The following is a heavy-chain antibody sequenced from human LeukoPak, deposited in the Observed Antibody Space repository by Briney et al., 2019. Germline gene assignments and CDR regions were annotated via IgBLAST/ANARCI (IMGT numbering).Heavy chain of an antibody. V-gene: IGHV1-8*02. CDR3: ATTVFGVLTSFDY. J-gene: IGHJ4*02. CDR2: MNPNSGST. Sequence: GASVKVSCKASGYTFTSYDINWVRQATGQGLEWMGWMNPNSGSTGYAQKFQGRVTMTEDTSTDTAYMDLSSLRSEDTAIYYCATTVFGVLTSFDYWGQGTLVTVSS. D-gene: IGHD3-3*01. CDR1: GYTFTSYD.